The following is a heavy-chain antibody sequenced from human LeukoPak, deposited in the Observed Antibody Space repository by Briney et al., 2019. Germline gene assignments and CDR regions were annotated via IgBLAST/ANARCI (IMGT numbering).Heavy chain of an antibody. Sequence: RASVKVSCKVSGYTLTELSMHWVRQAPRKGLEWMGGFDPEDGETIYAQKFQGRVTMTEDTSTDTAYMELSSLRSEDTAVYYCAILLRFLEWSNFDYWGQGTLVTVSS. CDR3: AILLRFLEWSNFDY. J-gene: IGHJ4*02. CDR2: FDPEDGET. V-gene: IGHV1-24*01. CDR1: GYTLTELS. D-gene: IGHD3-3*01.